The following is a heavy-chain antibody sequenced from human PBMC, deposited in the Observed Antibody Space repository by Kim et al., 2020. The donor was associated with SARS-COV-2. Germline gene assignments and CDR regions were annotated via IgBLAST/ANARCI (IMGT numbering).Heavy chain of an antibody. V-gene: IGHV1-69*13. CDR1: GGTFSSYA. CDR3: ARGGWIQLWLPGYFDL. J-gene: IGHJ2*01. Sequence: SVKVSCKASGGTFSSYAISWVRQAPGQGLEWMGGIIPIFGTANYAQKFQGRVTITADESTSTAYMELSSLRSEDTAVYYCARGGWIQLWLPGYFDLWGRGTLVTVSS. D-gene: IGHD5-18*01. CDR2: IIPIFGTA.